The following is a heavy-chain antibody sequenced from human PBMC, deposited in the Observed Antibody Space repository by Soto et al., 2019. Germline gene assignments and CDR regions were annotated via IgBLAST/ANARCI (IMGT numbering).Heavy chain of an antibody. D-gene: IGHD4-17*01. CDR2: IYYTGIT. J-gene: IGHJ4*02. CDR3: ARDPTVPSGFDY. V-gene: IGHV4-31*03. Sequence: QVQLQESGPGLVKPSQTLSLTCTVSGGSISSGGYYWTWIRQHPGKGLEWIGYIYYTGITYYNPSLESRVTASVGTSKNQCSLQLTSVTAADTAVYYCARDPTVPSGFDYWGQGTLVTVSS. CDR1: GGSISSGGYY.